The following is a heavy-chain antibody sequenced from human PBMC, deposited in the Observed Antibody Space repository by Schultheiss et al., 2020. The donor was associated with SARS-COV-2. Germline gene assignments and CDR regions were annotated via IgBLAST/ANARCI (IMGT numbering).Heavy chain of an antibody. D-gene: IGHD6-19*01. J-gene: IGHJ6*03. CDR3: GREGVKQFLYYYYNRGV. CDR2: TYYRSKWYN. V-gene: IGHV6-1*01. CDR1: GDSVSRNSAA. Sequence: SQTLSLTCAISGDSVSRNSAAWNWIRQSPSRGLEWLGRTYYRSKWYNDYAVSVKSRITINPDTSKNQFSLQLNSVTPEDTAVYYCGREGVKQFLYYYYNRGVWGKGTAVTFSS.